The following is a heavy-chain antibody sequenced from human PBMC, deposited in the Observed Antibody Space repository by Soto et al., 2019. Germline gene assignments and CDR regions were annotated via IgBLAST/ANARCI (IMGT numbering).Heavy chain of an antibody. CDR3: VRGKEAGIWFDP. CDR1: GNLFIHQS. V-gene: IGHV1-3*01. D-gene: IGHD1-26*01. CDR2: INADNGYT. Sequence: QVQLVQSGAEVKKPGASVKVSCKASGNLFIHQSIHWVRQAPGQRLEWMGWINADNGYTKYSEKFQGRVTITWDTSATTAYMVLSRLNSEDTAMYYCVRGKEAGIWFDPWGQGTLVTVSS. J-gene: IGHJ5*02.